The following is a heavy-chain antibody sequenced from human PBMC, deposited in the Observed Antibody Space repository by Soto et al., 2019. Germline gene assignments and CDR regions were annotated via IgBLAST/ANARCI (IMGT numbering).Heavy chain of an antibody. CDR1: GGSISSSRYY. D-gene: IGHD3-3*01. J-gene: IGHJ5*02. CDR2: TYYNGFT. V-gene: IGHV4-39*01. CDR3: ARKDDFWSGSGSFDP. Sequence: QLQLQESGPGLVKPSETLSLTCTVSGGSISSSRYYWGWIRQPPGKGLEWIGSTYYNGFTYYNPSLKSRVTISVDTSRNQFSLKLNSVTTADTAVYFCARKDDFWSGSGSFDPWGQGTLVTVSS.